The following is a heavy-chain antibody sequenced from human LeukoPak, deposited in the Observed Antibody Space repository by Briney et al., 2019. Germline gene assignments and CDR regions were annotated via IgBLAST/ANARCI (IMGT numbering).Heavy chain of an antibody. V-gene: IGHV1-46*01. CDR2: INPTTGST. CDR3: ARDLNPQSIGMRAFDI. D-gene: IGHD1-14*01. CDR1: GYTFTNFY. Sequence: GASVKVSCKASGYTFTNFYLHWVRQAPGQGLEWMGIINPTTGSTTYAQKLQGRVTMTRDMSTSTVYMELSSLRSEDTAVYLCARDLNPQSIGMRAFDIWGQGTMVTASS. J-gene: IGHJ3*02.